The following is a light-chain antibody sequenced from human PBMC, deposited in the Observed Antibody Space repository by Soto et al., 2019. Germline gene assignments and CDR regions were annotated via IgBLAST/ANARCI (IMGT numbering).Light chain of an antibody. CDR2: GAS. CDR3: QQYGSSPLMYT. CDR1: QSVSSSY. Sequence: EIVLTQSPGTLSLSPGERATLSCRASQSVSSSYLAWYQHKPGQAPRLLIYGASSRATGIPDRFSGSGSGTDFTLTISRLEPEDFAVYDCQQYGSSPLMYTFGQGTQLEIK. J-gene: IGKJ2*01. V-gene: IGKV3-20*01.